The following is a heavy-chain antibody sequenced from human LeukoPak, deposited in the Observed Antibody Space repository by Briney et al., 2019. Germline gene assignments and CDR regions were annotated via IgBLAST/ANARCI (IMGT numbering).Heavy chain of an antibody. D-gene: IGHD3-3*01. Sequence: ASVKVSCKAPGYTFTSCGISWVRQAPGQGLEWMGWISAYNGNINYAQKLQDRVTMTTDTSTSTAYMELRSLRSDDTAVYYCARNPSTVFGVPSDYWGQGTLVTVSS. J-gene: IGHJ4*02. CDR1: GYTFTSCG. V-gene: IGHV1-18*01. CDR2: ISAYNGNI. CDR3: ARNPSTVFGVPSDY.